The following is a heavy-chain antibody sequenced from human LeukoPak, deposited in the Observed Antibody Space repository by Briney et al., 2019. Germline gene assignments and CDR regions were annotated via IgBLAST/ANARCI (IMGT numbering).Heavy chain of an antibody. D-gene: IGHD3-9*01. Sequence: ASVKVSCKASGYTFTSYGISGVRQAPGQGLEWMGWISAYNGNTNYAHKLQGRVTMTTDTSTSTAYMELRSLRSDDTAVYYCARGGEDILTGYYRALDYWGQGTLVTVSS. CDR2: ISAYNGNT. J-gene: IGHJ4*02. CDR3: ARGGEDILTGYYRALDY. CDR1: GYTFTSYG. V-gene: IGHV1-18*04.